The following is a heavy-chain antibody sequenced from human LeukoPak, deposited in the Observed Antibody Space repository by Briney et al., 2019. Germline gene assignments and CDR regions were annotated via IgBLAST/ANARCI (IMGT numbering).Heavy chain of an antibody. J-gene: IGHJ4*02. CDR3: ATIHERVGRSNFDY. Sequence: ASVKVSCKVSGYTLTELSMHWVRQAPGKGLEWMGGFDPEDGETIYAQKFQGRVTMTEDTSTDTAYMELSSLRSEDTAVYYCATIHERVGRSNFDYWGQGTLVTVSS. CDR1: GYTLTELS. V-gene: IGHV1-24*01. CDR2: FDPEDGET. D-gene: IGHD1-26*01.